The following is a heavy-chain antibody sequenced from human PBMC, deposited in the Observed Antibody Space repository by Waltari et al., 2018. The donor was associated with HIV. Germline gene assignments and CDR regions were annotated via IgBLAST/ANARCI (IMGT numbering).Heavy chain of an antibody. CDR3: AKSHRECSGGSCYQS. Sequence: EVQLVESGGGLVQPGRSLRLSCAASGFTFDDYAMHWVRQAPGKGLEWVSGISWNSGSIGYADSGKGRFTISRDNAKNSLYLQMNSLRAEDTALYYCAKSHRECSGGSCYQSWGQGTLVTVSS. J-gene: IGHJ5*02. CDR1: GFTFDDYA. CDR2: ISWNSGSI. V-gene: IGHV3-9*01. D-gene: IGHD2-15*01.